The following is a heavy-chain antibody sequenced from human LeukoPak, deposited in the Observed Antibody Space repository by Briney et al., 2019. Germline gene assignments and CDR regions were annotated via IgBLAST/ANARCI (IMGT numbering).Heavy chain of an antibody. CDR1: GYTFTSYG. V-gene: IGHV1-18*04. D-gene: IGHD2-2*02. Sequence: ASVNVSRKASGYTFTSYGISWVRQAPGQGLEWMGWISAYNGNTNSAQKLQGRVTMTTDTSTSTAYMELRSLRSDDTAVYYCARDCSSTNCYKTFDYWGQGTLVTVSS. J-gene: IGHJ4*02. CDR2: ISAYNGNT. CDR3: ARDCSSTNCYKTFDY.